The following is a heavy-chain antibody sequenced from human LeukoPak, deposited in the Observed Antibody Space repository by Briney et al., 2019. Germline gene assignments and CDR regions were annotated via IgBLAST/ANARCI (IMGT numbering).Heavy chain of an antibody. CDR3: ARVSAVAGGYGMDV. D-gene: IGHD6-19*01. Sequence: SVKVSCKASGGTFSSYAISWVRQAPGQGLEWKGGIIPIFGTANYAQKFQGRVTIPADESTSTAYMELNSLRSDDTAVYYCARVSAVAGGYGMDVWGQGTTVTVSS. CDR2: IIPIFGTA. V-gene: IGHV1-69*13. J-gene: IGHJ6*02. CDR1: GGTFSSYA.